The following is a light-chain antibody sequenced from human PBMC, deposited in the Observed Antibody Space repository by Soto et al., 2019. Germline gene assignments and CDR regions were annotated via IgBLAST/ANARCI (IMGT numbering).Light chain of an antibody. Sequence: DIQMTQSPSTLSASVGDRVTITCRASQSINSWLAWYQQKPGKAPNLLIYKVSNLESGVPSRFSGGGSGTEFTLTISSLQPDDFATYYCQQYNSNSWTFGQGPKVEI. J-gene: IGKJ1*01. CDR3: QQYNSNSWT. CDR1: QSINSW. V-gene: IGKV1-5*03. CDR2: KVS.